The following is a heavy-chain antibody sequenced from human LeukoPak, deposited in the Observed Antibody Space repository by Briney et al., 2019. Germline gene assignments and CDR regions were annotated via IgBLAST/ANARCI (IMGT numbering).Heavy chain of an antibody. D-gene: IGHD4-17*01. V-gene: IGHV3-21*01. CDR3: ATTVTRDGSDDY. J-gene: IGHJ4*02. CDR2: ISSSSSYI. CDR1: GFTFSSYE. Sequence: GGSLRLSCAASGFTFSSYELNWVRQAPGKGLEWVSSISSSSSYIYYADSVKGRFTISRDNAKNSLYLQMNSLRAEDTAVYYCATTVTRDGSDDYWGQGTLVTVSS.